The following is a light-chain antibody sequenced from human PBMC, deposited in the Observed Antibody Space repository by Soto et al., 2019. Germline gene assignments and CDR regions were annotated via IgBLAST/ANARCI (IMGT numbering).Light chain of an antibody. J-gene: IGLJ1*01. Sequence: QSALTQPRSVSGSPGQSVTISCTGTSSDVGGYNYVSWYQQHPGKAPKLMIYDVSKRPSGVPDRFSGSKSGNTASLTISGLQAADEADYYCCSYAGSYPYVFGTGTKVTVL. V-gene: IGLV2-11*01. CDR1: SSDVGGYNY. CDR2: DVS. CDR3: CSYAGSYPYV.